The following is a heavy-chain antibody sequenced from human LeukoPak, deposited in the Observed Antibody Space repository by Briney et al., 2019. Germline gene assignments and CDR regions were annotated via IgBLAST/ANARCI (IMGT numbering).Heavy chain of an antibody. CDR1: GYTFTGYY. V-gene: IGHV1-2*02. D-gene: IGHD6-13*01. J-gene: IGHJ6*02. Sequence: ASVKVSCKASGYTFTGYYMHWVRQAPGQGLEWMGWINPNSGGTNYAQKFQGRVTMTRDTSISTAYMELSRLRSDDTAVYYCASTSSSWSSPYGMDVWGQGTTVTVCS. CDR3: ASTSSSWSSPYGMDV. CDR2: INPNSGGT.